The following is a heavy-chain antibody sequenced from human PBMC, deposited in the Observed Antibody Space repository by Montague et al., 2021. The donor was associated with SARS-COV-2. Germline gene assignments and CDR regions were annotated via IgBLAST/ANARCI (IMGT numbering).Heavy chain of an antibody. D-gene: IGHD6-19*01. J-gene: IGHJ4*02. CDR1: GGSISSTSFF. CDR2: MYSSGTT. V-gene: IGHV4-39*01. Sequence: SETLSLTCSVSGGSISSTSFFWAWIRQPPGKGLEWVGSMYSSGTTYYNPSLKSRVTISGDTSRNQLSVRLSSVTAADTAVYYCARSTSGWFIYWGQGTLVIVSS. CDR3: ARSTSGWFIY.